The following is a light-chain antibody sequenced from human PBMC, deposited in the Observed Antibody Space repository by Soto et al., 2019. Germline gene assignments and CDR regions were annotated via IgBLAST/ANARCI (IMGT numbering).Light chain of an antibody. CDR1: QDISSY. CDR2: LTS. Sequence: DIQLTQSPSFLSASAGDRVTITCRASQDISSYLAWYQQKPGKAPKLLIHLTSTMQSGVPSRFSGSVSGTEFTLTIISLQPDDFATYYCQQLKSYPLTFGPGTKVDIK. V-gene: IGKV1-9*01. CDR3: QQLKSYPLT. J-gene: IGKJ3*01.